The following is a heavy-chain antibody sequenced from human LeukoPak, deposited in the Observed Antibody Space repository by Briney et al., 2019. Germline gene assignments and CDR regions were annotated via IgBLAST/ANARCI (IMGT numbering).Heavy chain of an antibody. CDR1: GYTFTSYY. V-gene: IGHV1-46*01. J-gene: IGHJ6*02. CDR3: AKVKPMVRGVAYYGLDV. CDR2: INPSGGST. Sequence: GASVKVSCTASGYTFTSYYMHWVRQAPGQGLEWMGIINPSGGSTSYAQKFQGRVTMTRDTSTTTVYMELSSLRSEDTAAYYCAKVKPMVRGVAYYGLDVWGQGTTVTVSS. D-gene: IGHD3-10*01.